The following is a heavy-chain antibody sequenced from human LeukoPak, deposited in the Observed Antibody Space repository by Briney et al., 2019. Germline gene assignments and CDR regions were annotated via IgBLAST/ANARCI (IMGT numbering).Heavy chain of an antibody. CDR3: ARGGGSERWLPTQGFDY. V-gene: IGHV3-48*03. CDR2: ISSSGSTI. J-gene: IGHJ4*02. D-gene: IGHD5-24*01. Sequence: GGSLRLSCAASGFTFSSYEMNWVRQAPGKGLEWVSYISSSGSTIYYADSVKGRFTISRDNAKNSLYLQMNSLRAEDTAVYYCARGGGSERWLPTQGFDYWGQGTLVTVSS. CDR1: GFTFSSYE.